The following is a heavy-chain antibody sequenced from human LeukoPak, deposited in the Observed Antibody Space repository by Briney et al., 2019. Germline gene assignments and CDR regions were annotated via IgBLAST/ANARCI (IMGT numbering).Heavy chain of an antibody. Sequence: PGGSLRLSCAASGFTFSTYWMTWVRQAPGKGLEWVASINQNGGEGYYVDSVKGRFTISRDNAKNSLYLQMNSLRAEDTAVYYCASRAGYTGSWSAFDYWGQGTLVTVSS. D-gene: IGHD6-13*01. CDR2: INQNGGEG. CDR1: GFTFSTYW. V-gene: IGHV3-7*05. CDR3: ASRAGYTGSWSAFDY. J-gene: IGHJ4*02.